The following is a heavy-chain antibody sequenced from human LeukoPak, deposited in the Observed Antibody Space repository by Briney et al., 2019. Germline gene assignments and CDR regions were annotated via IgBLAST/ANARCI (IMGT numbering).Heavy chain of an antibody. CDR3: AARCGSYLDY. Sequence: PSETLSLTCTVSGGSISSYYWSWIRQPPGKGLEWVGYIYYSGSTNYNPYLKSRVTISVDASEKQFSLRLRFVTAADTAVYCCAARCGSYLDYWGQGTLVTVSS. J-gene: IGHJ4*02. D-gene: IGHD4-17*01. CDR2: IYYSGST. CDR1: GGSISSYY. V-gene: IGHV4-59*01.